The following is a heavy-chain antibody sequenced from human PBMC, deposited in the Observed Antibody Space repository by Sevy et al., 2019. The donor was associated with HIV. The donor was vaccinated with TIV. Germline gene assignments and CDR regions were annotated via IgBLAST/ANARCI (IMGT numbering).Heavy chain of an antibody. Sequence: GGSLRLSCAASGFTFSSYGMYWVRQSPGKGLEWVAIIWYDGSNKYYADSVMGRFTISRDNSKNTLFLQMDSLRAEDTAVYYCARPTCSSTSCLKEGDAFDFWGQGTMVTVSS. CDR3: ARPTCSSTSCLKEGDAFDF. CDR2: IWYDGSNK. CDR1: GFTFSSYG. D-gene: IGHD2-2*01. J-gene: IGHJ3*01. V-gene: IGHV3-33*07.